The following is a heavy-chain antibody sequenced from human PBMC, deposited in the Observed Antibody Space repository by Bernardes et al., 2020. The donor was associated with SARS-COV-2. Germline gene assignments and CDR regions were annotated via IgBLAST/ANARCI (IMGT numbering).Heavy chain of an antibody. CDR2: MWHDGSNK. CDR1: GFTFRNYA. Sequence: GGSLRLSCAASGFTFRNYAMHWVRQAPGKGLEWVAVMWHDGSNKYHADSVRDRFTISRDNSKNTLYLQMNNLRVEDTAIYYCARDRRERWSSADYLWLWGQGTPVTVSS. J-gene: IGHJ1*01. D-gene: IGHD1-26*01. V-gene: IGHV3-33*01. CDR3: ARDRRERWSSADYLWL.